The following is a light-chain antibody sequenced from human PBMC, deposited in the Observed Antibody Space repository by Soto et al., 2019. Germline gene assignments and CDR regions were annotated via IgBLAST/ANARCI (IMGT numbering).Light chain of an antibody. CDR2: AVS. CDR3: CSYTVSGTYV. J-gene: IGLJ1*01. Sequence: QSVLTQPASVSGSPGQSITISCTGTSSDVGGYNYVSWYQQHPGKAPKLMIYAVSNRPSGVSNRFSGSKSGNTATLTISGLQAEDEADYYCCSYTVSGTYVFGTRTKATVL. V-gene: IGLV2-14*01. CDR1: SSDVGGYNY.